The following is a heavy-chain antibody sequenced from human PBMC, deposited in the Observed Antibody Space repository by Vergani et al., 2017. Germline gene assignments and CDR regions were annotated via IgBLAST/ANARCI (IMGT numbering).Heavy chain of an antibody. J-gene: IGHJ4*02. Sequence: EVQLVESGGGLVKPGGSLRLSCAASGFTSSNFAMAWVRQAPGKGLEWVSAISGHGDRTYYADSVKGRFTISRDNSKNTVYLQMNSLKAEDRATYYCAREGRSNTSPFVGDWGQGTLVTV. CDR1: GFTSSNFA. CDR3: AREGRSNTSPFVGD. D-gene: IGHD2/OR15-2a*01. CDR2: ISGHGDRT. V-gene: IGHV3-23*04.